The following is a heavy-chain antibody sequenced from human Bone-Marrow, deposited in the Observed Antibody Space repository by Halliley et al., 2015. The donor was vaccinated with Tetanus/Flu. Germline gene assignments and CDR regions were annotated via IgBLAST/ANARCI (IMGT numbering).Heavy chain of an antibody. D-gene: IGHD1-7*01. J-gene: IGHJ4*02. CDR3: AAEGTLRGLDLDY. V-gene: IGHV3-23*01. CDR2: IGGSVGPT. Sequence: VPVIGGSVGPTYYADPVGSRFSISRYNSNNAYYLQMTSLTAEDSAVYFCAAEGTLRGLDLDYWGQGPLFTVSS.